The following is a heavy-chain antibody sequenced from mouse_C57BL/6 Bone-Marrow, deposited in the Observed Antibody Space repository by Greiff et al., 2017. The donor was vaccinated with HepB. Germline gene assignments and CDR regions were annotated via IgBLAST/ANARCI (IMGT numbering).Heavy chain of an antibody. J-gene: IGHJ3*01. CDR2: IDPENGDT. Sequence: EVQLHQSGAELVRPGASVKLSCTASGFNIKDDYMHWVKQRPEQGLEWIGWIDPENGDTEYASKFQGKATITADTSSNTAYLQLSSLTSEDTAVYYCTTYYYDYDAFAYWGQGTLVTVSA. D-gene: IGHD2-4*01. CDR1: GFNIKDDY. V-gene: IGHV14-4*01. CDR3: TTYYYDYDAFAY.